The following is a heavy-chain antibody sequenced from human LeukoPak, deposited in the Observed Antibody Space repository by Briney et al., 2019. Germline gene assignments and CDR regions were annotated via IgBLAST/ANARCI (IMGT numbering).Heavy chain of an antibody. V-gene: IGHV4-61*02. CDR1: GGSISSGSYY. J-gene: IGHJ4*02. D-gene: IGHD3-10*01. CDR2: IYTSGST. Sequence: SQTLSLTCTVSGGSISSGSYYWSWIRQPAGKGLEWIGRIYTSGSTNYNPSLKSRVTISVDTSENQFSLKLSSVTAADTAVYYCARWRYGSGKYFDYWGQGTLVTVSS. CDR3: ARWRYGSGKYFDY.